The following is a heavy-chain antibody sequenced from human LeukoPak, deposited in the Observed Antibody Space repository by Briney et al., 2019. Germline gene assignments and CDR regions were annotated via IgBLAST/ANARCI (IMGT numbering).Heavy chain of an antibody. Sequence: ASVKVSCKASGHTFTSYAMHWVRQAPGQRLEWMGWINAGNGNTKYSQEFQGRVTMTTDTSTSTAYMELRSLRSDDTAVYYCASTGYCSSTSCYSPEYFQHWGQGTLVTVSS. J-gene: IGHJ1*01. CDR3: ASTGYCSSTSCYSPEYFQH. CDR2: INAGNGNT. CDR1: GHTFTSYA. V-gene: IGHV1-3*01. D-gene: IGHD2-2*01.